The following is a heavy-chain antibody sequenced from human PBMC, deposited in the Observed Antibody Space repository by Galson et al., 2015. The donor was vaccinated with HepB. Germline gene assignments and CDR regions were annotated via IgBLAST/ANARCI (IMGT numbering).Heavy chain of an antibody. Sequence: SLRLSCAASGFTFSNAWMGWVRQAPGKGLEWVGRIKSKTDGGTTNYAAPVKGRFTISRDDSKNTLYLQMNSLKAEDTAVYYCTTGRDYYDSSGYWDREFGFDYWGQGTLVTVSS. CDR3: TTGRDYYDSSGYWDREFGFDY. V-gene: IGHV3-15*01. J-gene: IGHJ4*02. D-gene: IGHD3-22*01. CDR2: IKSKTDGGTT. CDR1: GFTFSNAW.